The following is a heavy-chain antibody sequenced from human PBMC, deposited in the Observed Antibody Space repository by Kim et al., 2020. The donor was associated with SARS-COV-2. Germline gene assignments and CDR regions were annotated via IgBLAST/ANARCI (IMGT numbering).Heavy chain of an antibody. J-gene: IGHJ1*01. CDR2: IKEYGSTK. Sequence: GGSLRLSCAASGFTFSSYWMSWVRQAPGKGLEWVANIKEYGSTKYYVDSVKGRFTISRDNANNSLYLLMNSLRAEDTAVYYCASPRGVEATTGWGQGTLVIVSS. CDR3: ASPRGVEATTG. V-gene: IGHV3-7*01. CDR1: GFTFSSYW. D-gene: IGHD1-1*01.